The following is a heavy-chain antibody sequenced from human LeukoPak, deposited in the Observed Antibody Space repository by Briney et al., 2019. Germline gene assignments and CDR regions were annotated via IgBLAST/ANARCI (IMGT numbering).Heavy chain of an antibody. Sequence: MSSESLSLTFSVSGGSISSYYWGWIRPPPGKGLEWMGYIYYSGSTNYNPSLKSRVTISVDTSKNEFSLKLSSVTATDTAVYYCATSPRRALANWFDPWGQGTLVTVSS. CDR3: ATSPRRALANWFDP. V-gene: IGHV4-59*01. J-gene: IGHJ5*02. D-gene: IGHD6-19*01. CDR2: IYYSGST. CDR1: GGSISSYY.